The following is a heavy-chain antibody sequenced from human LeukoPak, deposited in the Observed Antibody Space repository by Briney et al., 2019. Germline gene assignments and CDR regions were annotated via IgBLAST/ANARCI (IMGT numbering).Heavy chain of an antibody. J-gene: IGHJ5*02. CDR2: INPNSGGT. CDR1: GYTFTGYY. V-gene: IGHV1-2*02. D-gene: IGHD6-13*01. Sequence: ASVKVSCKASGYTFTGYYMHWVRQAPGQGLEWMGWINPNSGGTNYAQTFQGRVTMTRDTSISTAYMELSRLRSDDTAVYYCARDEQQQWFDPWGQGTLVTVSS. CDR3: ARDEQQQWFDP.